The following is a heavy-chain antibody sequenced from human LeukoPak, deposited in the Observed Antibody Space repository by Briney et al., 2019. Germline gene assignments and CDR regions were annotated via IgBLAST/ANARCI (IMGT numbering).Heavy chain of an antibody. D-gene: IGHD3-22*01. V-gene: IGHV3-53*01. CDR1: GFNVSNTY. CDR2: ISNGGST. Sequence: GGSLRLSCAGSGFNVSNTYISWVRQAPGKGLEWVSVISNGGSTFYADSVKGRFTLSRDNSKNTSNLQMKSLRAEDTAVYYCATYFYDSSDYFDYWGQGTLVTVSS. CDR3: ATYFYDSSDYFDY. J-gene: IGHJ4*02.